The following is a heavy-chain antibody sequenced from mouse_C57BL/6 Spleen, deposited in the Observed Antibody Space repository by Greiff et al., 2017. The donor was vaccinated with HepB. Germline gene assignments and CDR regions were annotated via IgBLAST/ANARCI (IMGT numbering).Heavy chain of an antibody. CDR1: GYTFTDYY. CDR2: INPNNGGT. J-gene: IGHJ4*01. V-gene: IGHV1-26*01. CDR3: AREEDYDDAMDY. D-gene: IGHD2-4*01. Sequence: EVQLQQSGPELVKPGASVKISCKASGYTFTDYYMNWVKQSHGKSLEWIGDINPNNGGTSYNQKFKGKATLTVDKSSSTAYMELRSLTSEDSAVYYFAREEDYDDAMDYWGQGTSVTVSS.